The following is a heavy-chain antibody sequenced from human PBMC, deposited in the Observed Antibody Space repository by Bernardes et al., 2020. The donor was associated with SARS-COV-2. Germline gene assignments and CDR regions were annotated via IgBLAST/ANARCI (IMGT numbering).Heavy chain of an antibody. J-gene: IGHJ6*02. CDR3: AREAGVDSGIQYYYYGMDV. CDR1: GFTFSDHY. D-gene: IGHD3-10*01. V-gene: IGHV3-72*01. Sequence: GGSLRLSCAASGFTFSDHYMDWVRQAPGKGLEWVGRTRNKANSYTTEYAASVKGRFTISRDDSKNSLYLQMNSLKTEDTAVYYCAREAGVDSGIQYYYYGMDVWGQGTTVTVSS. CDR2: TRNKANSYTT.